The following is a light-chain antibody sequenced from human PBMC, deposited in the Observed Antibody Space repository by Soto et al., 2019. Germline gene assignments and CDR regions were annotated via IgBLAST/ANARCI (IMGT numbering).Light chain of an antibody. J-gene: IGLJ2*01. V-gene: IGLV2-14*01. Sequence: QSALTQPASVSGSPGQSITISCTGTSSDVGGYNYVSWYQQHPGKAPKLIIYDVSNRPSGVYNRFSGSKSGNTASLTISVLQAEDEADYYCSSYTSSSTRVFGGGTKLTVL. CDR3: SSYTSSSTRV. CDR1: SSDVGGYNY. CDR2: DVS.